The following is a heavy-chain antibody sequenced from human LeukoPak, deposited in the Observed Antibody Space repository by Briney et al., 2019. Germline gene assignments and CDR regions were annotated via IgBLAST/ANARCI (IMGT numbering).Heavy chain of an antibody. CDR3: ARMGGSYRSFFDY. Sequence: PGGSLRLSCTASGFTFGDYAMSWVRQAPGKGLEWVGFIRSKAYGGTTEYAASVKGRFTISRDDSKSIAYLQMNSLRAADTAVYYCARMGGSYRSFFDYWGQGTLVTVSS. CDR1: GFTFGDYA. D-gene: IGHD1-26*01. J-gene: IGHJ4*02. CDR2: IRSKAYGGTT. V-gene: IGHV3-49*04.